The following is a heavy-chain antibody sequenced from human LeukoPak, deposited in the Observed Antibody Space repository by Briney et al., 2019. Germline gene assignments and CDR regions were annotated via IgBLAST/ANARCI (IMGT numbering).Heavy chain of an antibody. Sequence: VASVKVSCKASGYTFTGYYMHWVRQAPGQGLEWMGWINPNSGGTNYAQKFQGRVTMTRDTSISTAYMELSRLRSDDTAVYYCAKWGDFWTGLNNWYFELWGRGTLVTVSS. J-gene: IGHJ2*01. V-gene: IGHV1-2*02. D-gene: IGHD3/OR15-3a*01. CDR2: INPNSGGT. CDR3: AKWGDFWTGLNNWYFEL. CDR1: GYTFTGYY.